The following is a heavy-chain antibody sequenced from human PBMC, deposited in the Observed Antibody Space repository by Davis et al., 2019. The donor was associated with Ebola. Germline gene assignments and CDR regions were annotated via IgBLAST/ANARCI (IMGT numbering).Heavy chain of an antibody. CDR2: ISWNSGSI. CDR1: GFTFDDYA. Sequence: SLKISCAASGFTFDDYAMHWVRQAPGKGLEWVSGISWNSGSIGYADSVKGRFTISRDNAKNSLYLQMNSLRAEDTAVYYCARDYYYDSSGGVFGYWGQGTLVTVSS. D-gene: IGHD3-22*01. V-gene: IGHV3-9*01. CDR3: ARDYYYDSSGGVFGY. J-gene: IGHJ4*02.